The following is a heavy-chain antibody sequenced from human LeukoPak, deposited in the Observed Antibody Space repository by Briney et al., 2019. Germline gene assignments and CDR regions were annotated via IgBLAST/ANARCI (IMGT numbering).Heavy chain of an antibody. J-gene: IGHJ4*02. V-gene: IGHV1-2*02. CDR2: INPNSGGT. CDR3: ARDPPLYDPSGYYYGYFDY. D-gene: IGHD3-22*01. Sequence: ASVKVSCKTSGYTFSGYYIHWVRQAPGQGLEWMGWINPNSGGTIYAQSFQGRVTMTRDTSISTAFMEVSSLRSDDTAVYYCARDPPLYDPSGYYYGYFDYWGQGTLVTVSS. CDR1: GYTFSGYY.